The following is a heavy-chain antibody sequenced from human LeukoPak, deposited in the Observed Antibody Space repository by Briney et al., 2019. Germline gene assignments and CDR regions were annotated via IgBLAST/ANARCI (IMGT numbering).Heavy chain of an antibody. Sequence: GGSLRLSCAASGFTFSSYAMHWVRQAPGKGLERVAVISYDGSNKYYADSVKGRFTISRDNSKNTLYLQMNSLRAEDTAVYYCARIGRLYAFDIWGQGTMVTVSS. CDR2: ISYDGSNK. CDR3: ARIGRLYAFDI. J-gene: IGHJ3*02. CDR1: GFTFSSYA. D-gene: IGHD2-15*01. V-gene: IGHV3-30-3*01.